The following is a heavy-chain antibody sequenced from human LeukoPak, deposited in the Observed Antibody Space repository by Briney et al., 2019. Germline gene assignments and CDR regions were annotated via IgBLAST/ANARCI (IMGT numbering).Heavy chain of an antibody. J-gene: IGHJ4*02. V-gene: IGHV3-23*01. CDR3: AKTYDSSGYLFFDY. D-gene: IGHD3-22*01. CDR2: ISGSGGST. CDR1: GFTVSSSY. Sequence: GGSLRLSCAASGFTVSSSYMSWVRQAPGKGLEWVSAISGSGGSTYYADSVKGRFTISRDNSKNTLYLQMNSLRAEDTAVYYCAKTYDSSGYLFFDYWGQGTLVTVSS.